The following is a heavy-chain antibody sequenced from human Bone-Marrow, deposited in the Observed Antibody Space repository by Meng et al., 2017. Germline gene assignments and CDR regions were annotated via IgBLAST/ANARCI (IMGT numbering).Heavy chain of an antibody. D-gene: IGHD3-22*01. CDR1: GGSVSSGSYY. Sequence: SETLSLTCTVSGGSVSSGSYYWSWIRQPPGKGLEWIGYIYYSGSTNYNPSLKSRVTISVDTSKNQFSLKLSSVTAADTAVYYCARDMGSRGYSPLAYFDNWGQGTLVTVSS. CDR2: IYYSGST. V-gene: IGHV4-61*01. CDR3: ARDMGSRGYSPLAYFDN. J-gene: IGHJ4*02.